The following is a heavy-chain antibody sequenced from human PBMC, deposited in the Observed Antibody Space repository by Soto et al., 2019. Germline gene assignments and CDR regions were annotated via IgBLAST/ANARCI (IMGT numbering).Heavy chain of an antibody. V-gene: IGHV1-69*13. CDR1: GGTFSSYA. J-gene: IGHJ4*02. Sequence: ASVKVSCKASGGTFSSYAISWVRQAPGQGLEWMGGIIPIFGTANYAQKFQGRVTITADESTSTAYMELSSLRSEDTAVYYCPRSPKYYDSSGLFDYWGQGTLVTVSS. CDR2: IIPIFGTA. D-gene: IGHD3-22*01. CDR3: PRSPKYYDSSGLFDY.